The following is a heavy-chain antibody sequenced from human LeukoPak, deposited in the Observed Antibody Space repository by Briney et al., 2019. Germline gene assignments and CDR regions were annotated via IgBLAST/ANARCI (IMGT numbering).Heavy chain of an antibody. D-gene: IGHD6-19*01. V-gene: IGHV3-53*01. Sequence: GGSLRLSCAASGFTVSNTYISWVRQAPGKGLEWVSAIYSDGSAHYADSVKGRFTISRDSSKNMIYFQMNSLRAEDTAIYYCARDPTTVAGTNWGQGTLVTVSS. J-gene: IGHJ4*02. CDR3: ARDPTTVAGTN. CDR1: GFTVSNTY. CDR2: IYSDGSA.